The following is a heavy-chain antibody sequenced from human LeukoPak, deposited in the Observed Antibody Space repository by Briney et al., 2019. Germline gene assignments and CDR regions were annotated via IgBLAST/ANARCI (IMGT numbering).Heavy chain of an antibody. CDR1: GGSFSGYY. CDR2: IYTSGST. V-gene: IGHV4-59*10. CDR3: ASLGNYYYYMDV. J-gene: IGHJ6*03. Sequence: PSETLSLTCAVYGGSFSGYYWSWIRQPAGKGLEWIGRIYTSGSTNYNPSLKSRVTISVDTSKNQFSLKLSSVTAADTAVYYCASLGNYYYYMDVWGKGTTVTISS.